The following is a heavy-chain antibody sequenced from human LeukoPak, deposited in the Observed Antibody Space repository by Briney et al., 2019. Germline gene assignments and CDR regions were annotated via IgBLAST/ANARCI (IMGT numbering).Heavy chain of an antibody. CDR3: ARARYSSGWSQIDY. CDR2: INHSGST. D-gene: IGHD6-19*01. J-gene: IGHJ4*02. V-gene: IGHV4-34*01. CDR1: GGSFSGYY. Sequence: SETLSLTCAVYGGSFSGYYWSWIRQPPGKGLEWIGEINHSGSTNYNPSLKSRVTISVDTSKNQFSLKLSSVTAADTAVYYCARARYSSGWSQIDYWGQGTLVTVSS.